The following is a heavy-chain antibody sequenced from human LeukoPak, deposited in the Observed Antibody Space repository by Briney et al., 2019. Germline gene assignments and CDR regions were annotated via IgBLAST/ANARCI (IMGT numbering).Heavy chain of an antibody. V-gene: IGHV7-4-1*02. J-gene: IGHJ4*02. CDR1: GYSFTNYA. Sequence: ASVKVSCKASGYSFTNYAMNWVRQAPGQGLEWMGWIHPSTGNPTYAQGFTGRFVFSLDTSVSTTYLQISSLKAEDTAVYFCARAFQSLGGLTLPDYWGQGTLLTVSS. CDR3: ARAFQSLGGLTLPDY. D-gene: IGHD3-16*02. CDR2: IHPSTGNP.